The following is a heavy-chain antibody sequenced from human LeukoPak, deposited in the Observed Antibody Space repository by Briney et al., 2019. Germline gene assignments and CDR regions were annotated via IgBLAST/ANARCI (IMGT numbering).Heavy chain of an antibody. Sequence: GASVKVSCQASGYTFTGYYMHWVRQAPGQGLEWMGWIDPNSGGTNYAQKFQGRVTMTRDTSISTAYMELSRLRSDDTAVYYCARDLSGLSAFEIWGQGTMVTVSS. D-gene: IGHD5-12*01. CDR2: IDPNSGGT. CDR1: GYTFTGYY. J-gene: IGHJ3*02. CDR3: ARDLSGLSAFEI. V-gene: IGHV1-2*02.